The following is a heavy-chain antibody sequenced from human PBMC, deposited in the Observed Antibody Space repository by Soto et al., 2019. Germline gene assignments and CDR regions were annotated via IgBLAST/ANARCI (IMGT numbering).Heavy chain of an antibody. CDR3: ARDKITGLFDY. D-gene: IGHD2-8*02. Sequence: TLSLTCSVSGGSISTSSSTYYWGWMRQPPGKGLEWIASFFYSGKSFYNPSLKSRVTMSVDTSKNQFSLNLSSVTAADTAVYYCARDKITGLFDYWGQGTLVTVSS. J-gene: IGHJ4*02. V-gene: IGHV4-39*02. CDR1: GGSISTSSSTYY. CDR2: FFYSGKS.